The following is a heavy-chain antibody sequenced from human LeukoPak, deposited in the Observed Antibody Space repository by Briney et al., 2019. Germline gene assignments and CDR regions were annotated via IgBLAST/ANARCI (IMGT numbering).Heavy chain of an antibody. CDR3: AKDRGYCSSTSCYTEYFQH. D-gene: IGHD2-2*02. CDR1: GFTFSSYA. CDR2: ISGSGGST. V-gene: IGHV3-23*01. Sequence: PGGSLRLSCAASGFTFSSYAMSWVRQAPGKGLEWVSAISGSGGSTYYADSVKGRFTISRDNSKNTLYLQMNSLRAEDTAVYYCAKDRGYCSSTSCYTEYFQHWGQGTLVTVSS. J-gene: IGHJ1*01.